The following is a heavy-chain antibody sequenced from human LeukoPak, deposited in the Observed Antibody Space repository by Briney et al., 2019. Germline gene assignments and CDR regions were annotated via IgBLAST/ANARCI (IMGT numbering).Heavy chain of an antibody. CDR3: ARGLYDFWSGYWAPEDY. Sequence: PSETLSLTCAVYGGSFSGYYWSWIRQPPGKGLEWIGEINHSGSTNYNPSLKSRVTISVDTSKNQFSLKLSSVTAADTAVYYCARGLYDFWSGYWAPEDYWGQGTLVTVSS. CDR1: GGSFSGYY. V-gene: IGHV4-34*01. D-gene: IGHD3-3*01. J-gene: IGHJ4*02. CDR2: INHSGST.